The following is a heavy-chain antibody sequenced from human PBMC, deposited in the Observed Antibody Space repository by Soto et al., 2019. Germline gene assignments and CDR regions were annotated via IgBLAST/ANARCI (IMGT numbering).Heavy chain of an antibody. CDR3: ARPGEVTTANDDFDI. D-gene: IGHD4-17*01. Sequence: QVQLVESGGGVVQPGRSLRLSCAASGFTFSSYGMHWVRQAPGKGLEWVAVIWYDGSNIYYADSVKGRFTISRDNSKNTRYLQMNSLRAEDTAVYYCARPGEVTTANDDFDIWGQGTMVTVSS. CDR2: IWYDGSNI. V-gene: IGHV3-33*01. CDR1: GFTFSSYG. J-gene: IGHJ3*02.